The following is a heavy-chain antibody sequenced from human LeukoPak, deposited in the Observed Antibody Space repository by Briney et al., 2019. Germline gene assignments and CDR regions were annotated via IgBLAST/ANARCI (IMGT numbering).Heavy chain of an antibody. Sequence: ASVKVSCKVSGNSLSELSIQWVRQAPGKGLECKGGFDPEEAKMVYAQNFQGRVTMTEDTSTQTAYMELSGLTSDDTAVYYCTTRSGDFWSGFMNWGQGSLVTVSS. CDR3: TTRSGDFWSGFMN. CDR1: GNSLSELS. D-gene: IGHD3-3*01. J-gene: IGHJ4*02. CDR2: FDPEEAKM. V-gene: IGHV1-24*01.